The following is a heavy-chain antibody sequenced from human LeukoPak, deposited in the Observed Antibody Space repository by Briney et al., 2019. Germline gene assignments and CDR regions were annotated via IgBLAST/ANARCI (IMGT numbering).Heavy chain of an antibody. CDR2: IRSKANSYAT. V-gene: IGHV3-73*01. CDR1: GFTFSGSA. J-gene: IGHJ4*02. D-gene: IGHD4-17*01. Sequence: GGSLRLSCAASGFTFSGSAMHWVRQASGKGLEWVGRIRSKANSYATTYAASVKGRFTISRDDSKNTAYLQMTSLKTEDTAVYYCTSGLSVLRSTNTPVDYWGQGTLVTVSS. CDR3: TSGLSVLRSTNTPVDY.